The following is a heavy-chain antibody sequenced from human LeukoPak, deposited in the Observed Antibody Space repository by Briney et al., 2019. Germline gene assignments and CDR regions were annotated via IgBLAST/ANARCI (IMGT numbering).Heavy chain of an antibody. D-gene: IGHD3-10*01. V-gene: IGHV3-30*03. Sequence: GASVKLSCEASGFSFSSYGIHWVRQAPGQGLEWMAVISSDGSNKYYADTVKGRFTITRDNSKNTLYLQMNSLRAEDTAVYYCARVRSYGSGSYSPTDYWGQGALVTVSS. CDR1: GFSFSSYG. CDR2: ISSDGSNK. CDR3: ARVRSYGSGSYSPTDY. J-gene: IGHJ4*02.